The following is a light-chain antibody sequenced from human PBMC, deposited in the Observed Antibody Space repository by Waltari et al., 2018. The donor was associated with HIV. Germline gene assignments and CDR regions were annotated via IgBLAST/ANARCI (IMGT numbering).Light chain of an antibody. V-gene: IGKV1-39*01. CDR3: QQSYTAPYI. Sequence: DIQMTQSPSSLSASVGARVTIACRASQGISRYLNWYQQKPGKAPKLLIYYTSNLQSGVPPRFSGSGSGTEFIFTISSLQPEDFATYYCQQSYTAPYIFGQGTKLEIK. J-gene: IGKJ2*01. CDR2: YTS. CDR1: QGISRY.